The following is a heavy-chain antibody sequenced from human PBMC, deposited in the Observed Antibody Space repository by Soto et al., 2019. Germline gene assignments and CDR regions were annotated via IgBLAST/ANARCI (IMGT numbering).Heavy chain of an antibody. J-gene: IGHJ4*02. D-gene: IGHD1-26*01. CDR3: ARALGGAFSGYYFDY. CDR1: GFTVSSNY. Sequence: QPGGSLRLSCAASGFTVSSNYMSWVRQAPGKGLEWVSVIYSGGSTYYADSVKGRFTISRDNSKNTLYLQMNSLRAEDTAVYYCARALGGAFSGYYFDYWGQGTLVTVSS. CDR2: IYSGGST. V-gene: IGHV3-53*01.